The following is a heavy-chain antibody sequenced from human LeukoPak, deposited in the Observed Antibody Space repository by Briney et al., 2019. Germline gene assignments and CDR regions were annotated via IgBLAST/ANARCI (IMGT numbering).Heavy chain of an antibody. CDR3: ARGQRGWYLDY. CDR1: GFTFSSYS. J-gene: IGHJ4*02. Sequence: GGSLRLSCGASGFTFSSYSMNWVRQAPGKGLEWVSSISSSSSYIYYADSVKGRFTISRDNAKNSLYLQMNSLRAEDTAVYYCARGQRGWYLDYWGQGTLVTVSS. D-gene: IGHD3-22*01. CDR2: ISSSSSYI. V-gene: IGHV3-21*01.